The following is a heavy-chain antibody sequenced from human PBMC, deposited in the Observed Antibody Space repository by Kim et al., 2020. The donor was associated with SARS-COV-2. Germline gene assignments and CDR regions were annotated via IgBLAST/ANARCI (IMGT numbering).Heavy chain of an antibody. CDR3: AKDGGYCSSTSCSDYYYYGMDV. D-gene: IGHD2-2*01. V-gene: IGHV3-30*18. Sequence: GGSLRLSCAASGFTFSSYGMHWVRQAPGKGLEWVAVISYDGSNKYYADSVKGRFTISRDNSKNTLYLQMNSLRAEDTAVYYCAKDGGYCSSTSCSDYYYYGMDVWGQGTTVTVSS. J-gene: IGHJ6*02. CDR1: GFTFSSYG. CDR2: ISYDGSNK.